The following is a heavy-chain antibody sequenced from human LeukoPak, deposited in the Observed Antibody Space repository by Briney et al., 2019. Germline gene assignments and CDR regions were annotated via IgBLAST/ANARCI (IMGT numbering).Heavy chain of an antibody. Sequence: PSETLSLTCTVSGGSISSGDYYWSWIRQPPGKGLEWIGYIYYSGSTYYNPSLKSRVTISVDTSKNQFSLKLSSVTAADTAVYYCARDYGSGPRGGSGMDVWGQGTTVTVSS. D-gene: IGHD3-10*01. CDR3: ARDYGSGPRGGSGMDV. V-gene: IGHV4-30-4*01. CDR2: IYYSGST. CDR1: GGSISSGDYY. J-gene: IGHJ6*02.